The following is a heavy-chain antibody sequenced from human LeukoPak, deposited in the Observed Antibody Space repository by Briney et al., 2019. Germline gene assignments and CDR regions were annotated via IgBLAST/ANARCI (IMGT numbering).Heavy chain of an antibody. Sequence: PGGSLRLSCAPPGFTSTSNYMSWVRQAPGKGPEWVSVIYSGGSTYYADSVKGRFTISRDNSKNTLYLQMNSLRAEDTAVYYCARYQLTGYFDYWGQGTLVTVSS. CDR3: ARYQLTGYFDY. D-gene: IGHD7-27*01. CDR1: GFTSTSNY. J-gene: IGHJ4*02. V-gene: IGHV3-53*01. CDR2: IYSGGST.